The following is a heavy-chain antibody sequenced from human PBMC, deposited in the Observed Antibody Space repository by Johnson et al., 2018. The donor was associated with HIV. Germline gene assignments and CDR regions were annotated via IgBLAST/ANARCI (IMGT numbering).Heavy chain of an antibody. V-gene: IGHV3-13*01. CDR1: GFTFSSYD. D-gene: IGHD3-22*01. J-gene: IGHJ3*02. CDR3: ARAGYYYDSSGSYSLAFDS. CDR2: IGTAGDT. Sequence: VQLVESGGGLVQPGGSLRLSCAASGFTFSSYDMHWVRQATGKGLEWVSAIGTAGDTYYPGSVKGRFTISRENAKNSLYLQMNSLRAGDTAVYYCARAGYYYDSSGSYSLAFDSWGQGTMVTVSS.